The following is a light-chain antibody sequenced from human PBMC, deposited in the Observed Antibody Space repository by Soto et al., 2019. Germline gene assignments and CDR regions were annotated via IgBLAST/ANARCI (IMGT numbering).Light chain of an antibody. CDR2: AAS. V-gene: IGKV1-39*01. Sequence: DIQMTQSPSSLSASVGDRVTITCRASQSISNYLNWYQQKPGKAPKLLIYAASSMQSGVPSRFSGSGSETDFTLTISRLQPDDSATDYCQQSFRPLWTFGQGTKVEV. CDR3: QQSFRPLWT. J-gene: IGKJ1*01. CDR1: QSISNY.